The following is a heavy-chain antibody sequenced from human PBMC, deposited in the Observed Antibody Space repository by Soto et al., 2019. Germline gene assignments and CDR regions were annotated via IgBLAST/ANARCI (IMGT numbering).Heavy chain of an antibody. D-gene: IGHD3-22*01. CDR1: GFTFSSYA. V-gene: IGHV3-30-3*01. CDR3: ARDYYKYYDSSGYYRSPAY. Sequence: GGSLSLSCAASGFTFSSYAIHWVRQAPGKGLEWVALISYDGRDKDYADSVKGRFTISRDNSRNTLFLQLNSLGAEDTAVYYCARDYYKYYDSSGYYRSPAYWGQGTLVTVS. CDR2: ISYDGRDK. J-gene: IGHJ4*02.